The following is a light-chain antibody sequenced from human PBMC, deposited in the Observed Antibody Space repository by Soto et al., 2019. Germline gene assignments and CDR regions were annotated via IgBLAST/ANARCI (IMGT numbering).Light chain of an antibody. V-gene: IGLV1-44*01. CDR2: SYN. Sequence: QSVLTQPPSASGTPGQRVTISCSGTSSNIGSNTVNWYQQLPGAAPKLLINSYNQRPSGVPDRFSGSKSGTSASLAISGLQSEDEADYYCAGWDDSLNGVVFGGGTKLTVL. CDR1: SSNIGSNT. J-gene: IGLJ2*01. CDR3: AGWDDSLNGVV.